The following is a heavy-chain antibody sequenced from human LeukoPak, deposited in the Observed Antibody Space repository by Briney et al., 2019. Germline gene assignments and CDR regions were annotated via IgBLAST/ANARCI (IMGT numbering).Heavy chain of an antibody. CDR3: ARARSPSSGYLLRDHNWFDP. Sequence: SVKVSCKASGGTLNSYGISWVRQAPGQGLEWMGGIIPIFGTANYAQKVQGRVTITTDESTTTAYMELSSLRSEDTAVYYCARARSPSSGYLLRDHNWFDPWGQGTLVTVSS. CDR1: GGTLNSYG. J-gene: IGHJ5*02. CDR2: IIPIFGTA. V-gene: IGHV1-69*05. D-gene: IGHD3-22*01.